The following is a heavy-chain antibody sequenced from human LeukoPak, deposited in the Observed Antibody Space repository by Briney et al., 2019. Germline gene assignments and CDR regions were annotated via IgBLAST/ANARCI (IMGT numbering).Heavy chain of an antibody. CDR3: ARVRWLNAYYHYYYMDV. J-gene: IGHJ6*03. CDR1: GGSISSYY. Sequence: SETLSLTCTVSGGSISSYYWSWIRQPPGKGLEWIGYINYSGSTNYNPSLKSRVTMSVDTSKNQFSLKLSSVTAADTAMYYCARVRWLNAYYHYYYMDVWGKGTTVTVSS. CDR2: INYSGST. V-gene: IGHV4-59*01. D-gene: IGHD3-22*01.